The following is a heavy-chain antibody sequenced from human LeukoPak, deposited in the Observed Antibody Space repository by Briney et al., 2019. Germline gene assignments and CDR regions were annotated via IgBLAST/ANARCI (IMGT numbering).Heavy chain of an antibody. CDR3: AREIWSNDYVWGSYRYYFDY. D-gene: IGHD3-16*02. J-gene: IGHJ4*02. V-gene: IGHV4-4*07. CDR2: IYTSGST. CDR1: GGSISSYY. Sequence: SETLSLTCTVSGGSISSYYWSWIRQPAGKGLEWIGRIYTSGSTNYNPSLKSRVTMSVDTSKNQLSLKLSSVTAADTAVYYCAREIWSNDYVWGSYRYYFDYWGQGTLVTVSS.